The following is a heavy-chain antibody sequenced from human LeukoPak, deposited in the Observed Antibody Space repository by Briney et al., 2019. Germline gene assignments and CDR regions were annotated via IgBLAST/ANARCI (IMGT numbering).Heavy chain of an antibody. J-gene: IGHJ6*02. CDR3: ARGRGTGSYYDFWSGYYKEDYYGMDV. V-gene: IGHV1-8*01. Sequence: ASVTVSCKASGYTFTSYDINWVRQATGQGLEWMGWMNPNSGNTGYAQKFQGRVTMTRNTSISTAYMELSSLRSEDTAVYYCARGRGTGSYYDFWSGYYKEDYYGMDVWGQGTTVTVSS. CDR1: GYTFTSYD. CDR2: MNPNSGNT. D-gene: IGHD3-3*01.